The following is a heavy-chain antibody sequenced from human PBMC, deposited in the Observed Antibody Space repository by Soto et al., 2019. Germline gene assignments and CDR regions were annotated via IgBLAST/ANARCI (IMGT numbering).Heavy chain of an antibody. CDR2: IYYSGST. D-gene: IGHD4-4*01. J-gene: IGHJ2*01. CDR1: GGSISSYY. Sequence: SETLSLTCTVPGGSISSYYWSWIRQPPGKGLEWIGYIYYSGSTNYNPSLKSRVTISVDTSKNQFSLKLSSVTAADTAVYYCARAPYSNFSWYFDLWGRGTLVTVSS. V-gene: IGHV4-59*01. CDR3: ARAPYSNFSWYFDL.